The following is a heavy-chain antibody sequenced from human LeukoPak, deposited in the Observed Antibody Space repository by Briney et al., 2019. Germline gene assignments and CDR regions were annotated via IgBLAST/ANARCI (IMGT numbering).Heavy chain of an antibody. D-gene: IGHD2-8*01. CDR3: AGSLGYCTSNVCYLKY. CDR1: GYTFINYD. Sequence: ASVKVSCKASGYTFINYDFSWVRQAPGQGLGWMGWISTYNGNTNYAQKLQGRVTMTTDTSTNTAYMELRSLRSDDTAVYYCAGSLGYCTSNVCYLKYWGQGTLVTVSS. V-gene: IGHV1-18*01. CDR2: ISTYNGNT. J-gene: IGHJ4*02.